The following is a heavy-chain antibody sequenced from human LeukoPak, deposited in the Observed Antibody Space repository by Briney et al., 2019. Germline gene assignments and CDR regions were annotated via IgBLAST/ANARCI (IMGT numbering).Heavy chain of an antibody. CDR2: ISGSGGST. Sequence: GGSLRLSCAASGLTFSSYAMSWVRQAPGKGLEWVSAISGSGGSTYYADSVKGRFTISRDNSKNTLYLQMNSLRAEDTAVYYCAKADNVEMATSCDYWGQGTLVTVSS. CDR3: AKADNVEMATSCDY. D-gene: IGHD5-24*01. V-gene: IGHV3-23*01. CDR1: GLTFSSYA. J-gene: IGHJ4*02.